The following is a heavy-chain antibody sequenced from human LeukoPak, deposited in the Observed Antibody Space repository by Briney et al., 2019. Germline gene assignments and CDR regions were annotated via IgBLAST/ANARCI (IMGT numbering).Heavy chain of an antibody. J-gene: IGHJ3*02. Sequence: SETLSLTCAVYGGPFYDDYWNWVRQPPGGWLEWMGEINHSGSTNYHPSYKNRVTISLDTSQNHFSLRLTSVTAADTAVYFCARSGRDVGFAFDIWGQGTLVTISS. D-gene: IGHD5-12*01. CDR2: INHSGST. CDR1: GGPFYDDY. V-gene: IGHV4-34*01. CDR3: ARSGRDVGFAFDI.